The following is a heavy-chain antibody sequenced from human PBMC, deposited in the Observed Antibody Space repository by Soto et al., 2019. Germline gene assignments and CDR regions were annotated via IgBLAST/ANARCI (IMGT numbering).Heavy chain of an antibody. CDR2: IIPIFGTA. D-gene: IGHD2-2*02. CDR1: GGTFSSYA. Sequence: QVQLVQSGAEVKKPGSSVKVSCKASGGTFSSYAISWVRQAPGQGLEWMGGIIPIFGTANYAQKFQGRVTITADESTSTAYMELSSLRSEDTAVYYCASPGCSSTSCYTDYYYYGMAVWGQGTTVTVSS. J-gene: IGHJ6*02. V-gene: IGHV1-69*01. CDR3: ASPGCSSTSCYTDYYYYGMAV.